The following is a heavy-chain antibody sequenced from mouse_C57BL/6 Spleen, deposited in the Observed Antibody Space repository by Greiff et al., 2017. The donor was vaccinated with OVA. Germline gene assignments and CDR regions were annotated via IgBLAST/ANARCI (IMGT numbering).Heavy chain of an antibody. Sequence: QVQLQQPGAELVKPGASVKLSCKASGYTFTSYWMQWVKQRPGQGLEWIGEIDPSDGYTTYNQKFKGKATLTVDTSSSTAYMQLSSLTSEDSAVYYCARSDYRGFAYWGQGTLVTVSA. CDR2: IDPSDGYT. D-gene: IGHD2-12*01. V-gene: IGHV1-50*01. CDR3: ARSDYRGFAY. CDR1: GYTFTSYW. J-gene: IGHJ3*01.